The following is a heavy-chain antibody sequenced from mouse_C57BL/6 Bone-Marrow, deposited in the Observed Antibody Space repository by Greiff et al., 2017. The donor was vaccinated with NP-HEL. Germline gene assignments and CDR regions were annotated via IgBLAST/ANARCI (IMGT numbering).Heavy chain of an antibody. Sequence: QVQLQQSGAELVKPGASVKMSCKASGYTFTSYWITWVKQRPGQGLEWIGDIYPGSGSTNYNEKFKSKATLTVDTSSSTAYMQLSSLTSEDSAVYYCARTYYGSPVDYWGQGTTLTVSS. V-gene: IGHV1-55*01. CDR3: ARTYYGSPVDY. CDR1: GYTFTSYW. D-gene: IGHD1-1*01. CDR2: IYPGSGST. J-gene: IGHJ2*01.